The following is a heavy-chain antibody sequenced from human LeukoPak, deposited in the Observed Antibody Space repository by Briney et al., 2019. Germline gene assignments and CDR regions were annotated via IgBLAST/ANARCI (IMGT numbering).Heavy chain of an antibody. D-gene: IGHD5-24*01. J-gene: IGHJ5*02. CDR3: ARDGGDGYKANWFDT. CDR1: GYTFTSYY. V-gene: IGHV1-46*01. Sequence: ASVKVSCKASGYTFTSYYMHWVRQAPGQGLEWMGIINPSRGSTSQAQTFQGRVTMTRDMSTSTVSMELSSLRSEDTAVYYCARDGGDGYKANWFDTWGQGTLVTVSS. CDR2: INPSRGST.